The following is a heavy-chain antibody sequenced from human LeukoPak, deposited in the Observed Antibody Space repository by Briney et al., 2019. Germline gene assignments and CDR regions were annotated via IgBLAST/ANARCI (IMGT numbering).Heavy chain of an antibody. J-gene: IGHJ4*02. CDR3: HSRVTPD. D-gene: IGHD2-21*02. CDR2: ISYDGSNK. CDR1: GFTFSSYG. Sequence: GGSLRLSCAASGFTFSSYGMHWVRQAPGKGLEWVAVISYDGSNKYYADSVKGRFTISRDNSKNTLYLQMNSLRAEDTAVYYCHSRVTPDWGQGTLVTVSS. V-gene: IGHV3-30*03.